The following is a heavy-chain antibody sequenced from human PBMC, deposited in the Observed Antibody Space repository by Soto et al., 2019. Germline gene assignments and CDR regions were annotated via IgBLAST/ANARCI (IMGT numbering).Heavy chain of an antibody. Sequence: QVQLVQSGAEVKKPGASVKVSCKASGYTFTSYGISWVRQAPGQGPEWMGWISAYNGNTNYAQQRQGRVTMTTDTSTSAAYMELRSLRSVDTAVYYCARGPEYSSCWFVYWFDPWGQGTLVTVSS. J-gene: IGHJ5*02. V-gene: IGHV1-18*01. D-gene: IGHD6-6*01. CDR3: ARGPEYSSCWFVYWFDP. CDR1: GYTFTSYG. CDR2: ISAYNGNT.